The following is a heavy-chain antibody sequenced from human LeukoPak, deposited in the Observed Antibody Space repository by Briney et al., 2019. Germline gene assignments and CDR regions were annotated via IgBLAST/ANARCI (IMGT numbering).Heavy chain of an antibody. V-gene: IGHV4-34*01. Sequence: SETLSLTCAVYGGSFSGYYWSWIRQPPGKGLEWIGEINHSGSTNYNPSLKSRATISVDTSKNQFSLKLSSVTAADTAVYYCARGSRIAAIDYWGQGTLVTVSS. J-gene: IGHJ4*02. CDR3: ARGSRIAAIDY. CDR2: INHSGST. D-gene: IGHD6-25*01. CDR1: GGSFSGYY.